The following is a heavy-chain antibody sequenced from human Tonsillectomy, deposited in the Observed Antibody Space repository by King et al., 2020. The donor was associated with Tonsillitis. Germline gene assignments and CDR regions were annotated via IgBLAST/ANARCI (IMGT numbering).Heavy chain of an antibody. Sequence: QLQESGPGLVKPSETLSLTCTVSGGSISSYYWSWIRQPAGKGLEWIGRIYTSGSTNYNPSLKSRVTMSVDTSKNQFSPKLGSVTAADTAVYYCARDWDYGSGSASLDYWGQGTLVTVSS. D-gene: IGHD3-10*01. CDR2: IYTSGST. V-gene: IGHV4-4*07. CDR3: ARDWDYGSGSASLDY. CDR1: GGSISSYY. J-gene: IGHJ4*02.